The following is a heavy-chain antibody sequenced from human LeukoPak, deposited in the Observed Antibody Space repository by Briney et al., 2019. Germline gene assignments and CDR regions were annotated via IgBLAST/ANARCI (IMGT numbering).Heavy chain of an antibody. J-gene: IGHJ4*02. V-gene: IGHV1-8*03. CDR1: GYTFTSYD. CDR2: MNPNSGNT. D-gene: IGHD1-14*01. Sequence: ASVKVSCKASGYTFTSYDINWVRQATGQGLEWMGWMNPNSGNTGYAQKFQGRVTITRNTSISTAYMELSSLRSEDTAVYYCARVPPEWGLEDYWGQGTLVTVSS. CDR3: ARVPPEWGLEDY.